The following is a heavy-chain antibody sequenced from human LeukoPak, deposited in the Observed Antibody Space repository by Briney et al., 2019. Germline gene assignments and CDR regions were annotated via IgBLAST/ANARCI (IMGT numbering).Heavy chain of an antibody. Sequence: SETLSLTCTVSGGSISSYYWSWIRQPPGKGLEWIGYIYYSGSTNYNPSLKSRVTISVDTSKNQFSLKLSSVTAADTAVYYCARAFYPGIAAAGTSYFGYWGQGTLVTVSS. V-gene: IGHV4-59*01. CDR1: GGSISSYY. D-gene: IGHD6-13*01. CDR2: IYYSGST. CDR3: ARAFYPGIAAAGTSYFGY. J-gene: IGHJ4*02.